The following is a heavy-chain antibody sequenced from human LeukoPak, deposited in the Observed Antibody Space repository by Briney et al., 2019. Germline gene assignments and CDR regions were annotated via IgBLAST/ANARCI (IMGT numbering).Heavy chain of an antibody. D-gene: IGHD3-22*01. V-gene: IGHV3-23*01. CDR1: GFTFSRYA. CDR3: AKDYRDSSGAYYYMDV. Sequence: PGGSLRLSCAASGFTFSRYAMSWVRQAPGKGLEWVSAISDSGGSTNYADSVKGRFTISRDNSKNTLYLQMNSLRDEDTAIYYCAKDYRDSSGAYYYMDVWGKGTTVTVSS. J-gene: IGHJ6*03. CDR2: ISDSGGST.